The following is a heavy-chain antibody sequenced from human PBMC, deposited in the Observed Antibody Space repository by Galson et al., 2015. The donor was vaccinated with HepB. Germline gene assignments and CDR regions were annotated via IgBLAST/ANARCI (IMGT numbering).Heavy chain of an antibody. CDR2: IIPILGIA. V-gene: IGHV1-69*02. D-gene: IGHD6-13*01. CDR3: ARGGSIAAAGRGMDV. CDR1: GGTFGSYT. J-gene: IGHJ6*02. Sequence: SVKVSCKASGGTFGSYTISWVRQAPGQGLEWMGRIIPILGIANYAQKFQGRVTITADKSTSTAYMELSSLRSEDTAAYYCARGGSIAAAGRGMDVWGQGTTVTVSS.